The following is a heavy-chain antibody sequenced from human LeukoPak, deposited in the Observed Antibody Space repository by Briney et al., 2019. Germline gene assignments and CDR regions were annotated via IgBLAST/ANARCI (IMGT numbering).Heavy chain of an antibody. CDR3: ARRPYYYGSGSARVYYYYGMDV. D-gene: IGHD3-10*01. V-gene: IGHV4-34*01. CDR1: GVSFSGYY. Sequence: SETLSLTCAVYGVSFSGYYWSWIRQPPGKGLEWIGEINHSGSTNYNPSLKSRVTISVDTSKNQFSLKLSSVTAADTAVYYCARRPYYYGSGSARVYYYYGMDVWGKGTTVTVSS. CDR2: INHSGST. J-gene: IGHJ6*04.